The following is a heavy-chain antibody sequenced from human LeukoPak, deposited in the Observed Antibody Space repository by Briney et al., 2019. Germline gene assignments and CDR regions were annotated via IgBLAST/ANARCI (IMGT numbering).Heavy chain of an antibody. V-gene: IGHV7-4-1*02. D-gene: IGHD6-19*01. CDR3: ARQYSSGLDY. J-gene: IGHJ4*02. CDR1: GYTFTGYY. CDR2: INTNTGNP. Sequence: GASVKVSCKASGYTFTGYYMHWVRQAPGQGLEWMGWINTNTGNPTYAQGFTGRFVFSLDTSVSTAYLQISSLKAEDTAVYYCARQYSSGLDYWGQGTLVTVSS.